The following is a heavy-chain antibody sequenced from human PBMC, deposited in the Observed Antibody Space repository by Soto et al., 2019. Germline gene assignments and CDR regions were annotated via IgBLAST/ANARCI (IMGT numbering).Heavy chain of an antibody. J-gene: IGHJ4*02. V-gene: IGHV3-23*01. D-gene: IGHD3-9*01. CDR2: ISGSGGST. Sequence: EVQLLESGGGLAQPGGSLRLSCATSGCTFSSYAMSWVRQAPGKGLVWVSVISGSGGSTYYAYSVKGRCTISRDNSKNTLYLQMNSLRAEDAAVYYCAKGRAGILTGCLDYWGQGTLVSVSS. CDR3: AKGRAGILTGCLDY. CDR1: GCTFSSYA.